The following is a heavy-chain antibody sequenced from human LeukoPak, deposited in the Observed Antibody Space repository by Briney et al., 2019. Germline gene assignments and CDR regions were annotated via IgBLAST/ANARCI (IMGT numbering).Heavy chain of an antibody. CDR2: IRYDGSNK. V-gene: IGHV3-30*02. CDR3: ATTPPGDYYHFDY. CDR1: GGTFSSDG. Sequence: GGSLRLSCAASGGTFSSDGMHWVRQAPGKGLEWVAFIRYDGSNKYYADSVKRRFTISRDNSKNTLYPQMNSPRDDDTAVYYCATTPPGDYYHFDYWGQGTPVIVSS. J-gene: IGHJ4*02. D-gene: IGHD4-17*01.